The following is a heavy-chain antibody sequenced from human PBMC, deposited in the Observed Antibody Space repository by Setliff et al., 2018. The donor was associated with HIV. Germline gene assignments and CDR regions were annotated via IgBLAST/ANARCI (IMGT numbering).Heavy chain of an antibody. CDR3: ARARRAGSGPKYFQH. CDR2: IYRSGST. CDR1: DYSITSGYY. J-gene: IGHJ1*01. D-gene: IGHD2-15*01. Sequence: SSETLSLTCGISDYSITSGYYWGWVRQPPGKGLEWIGSIYRSGSTYDNPSLKSRVTISFDTSKNQFSLILTAVTAADTAVYYCARARRAGSGPKYFQHWGQGTLVTVSS. V-gene: IGHV4-38-2*01.